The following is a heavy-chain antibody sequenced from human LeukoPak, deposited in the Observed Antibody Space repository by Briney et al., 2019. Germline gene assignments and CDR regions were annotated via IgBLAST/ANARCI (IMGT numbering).Heavy chain of an antibody. D-gene: IGHD1-26*01. CDR2: IGSGSSAI. CDR3: ARVVSGKFYVYYLDY. J-gene: IGHJ4*02. CDR1: GFTFSSFG. Sequence: GGSLRLSCVASGFTFSSFGMNWVRQAPGKGLEWVSYIGSGSSAIHYADSVKGRFTIFRDNAKNSLYLQMNSLRDEDAAVYHCARVVSGKFYVYYLDYWGQGTLVTVSS. V-gene: IGHV3-48*02.